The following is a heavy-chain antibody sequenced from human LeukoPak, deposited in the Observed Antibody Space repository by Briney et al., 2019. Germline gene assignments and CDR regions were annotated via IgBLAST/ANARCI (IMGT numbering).Heavy chain of an antibody. CDR3: AKDLGYCSGGSCYSVDAFDI. CDR2: ISGSGGST. D-gene: IGHD2-15*01. Sequence: GGSVRLSCAASGFTFSSYAMSWVRQAPGKGLEWVSAISGSGGSTYYADSVKGRFTISRDNSKNTLYLQMNSLRAEDTAVYYCAKDLGYCSGGSCYSVDAFDIWGQGTMVTVSS. CDR1: GFTFSSYA. V-gene: IGHV3-23*01. J-gene: IGHJ3*02.